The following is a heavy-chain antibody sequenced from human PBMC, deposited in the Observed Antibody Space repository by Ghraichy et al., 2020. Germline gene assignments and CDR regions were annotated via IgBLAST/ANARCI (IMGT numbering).Heavy chain of an antibody. CDR1: GDTVSNNRVG. D-gene: IGHD3-10*01. V-gene: IGHV6-1*01. Sequence: TLSLTCAISGDTVSNNRVGWNWIRQSPSRGLEWLGRTYYRSRRYNDYAVSVKSRITIDPDTSKNQFSLQLNSVTPEDTAVYYCARGAEGVFDYWGQGTLVAGST. CDR3: ARGAEGVFDY. CDR2: TYYRSRRYN. J-gene: IGHJ4*02.